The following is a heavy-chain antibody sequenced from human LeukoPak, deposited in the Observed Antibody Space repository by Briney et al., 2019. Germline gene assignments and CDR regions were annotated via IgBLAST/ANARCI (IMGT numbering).Heavy chain of an antibody. CDR3: VRDHTRYSSTWYA. D-gene: IGHD6-13*01. CDR2: IYYSGST. Sequence: PSETLSLTCTVSGGSISSSSYYWGWIRQPPGKGLEWIGSIYYSGSTYYNPSLKSRVTISVDTSKKQFSLKLNSVTAADTAVYFCVRDHTRYSSTWYAWGQGTLVTVSS. J-gene: IGHJ5*02. V-gene: IGHV4-39*07. CDR1: GGSISSSSYY.